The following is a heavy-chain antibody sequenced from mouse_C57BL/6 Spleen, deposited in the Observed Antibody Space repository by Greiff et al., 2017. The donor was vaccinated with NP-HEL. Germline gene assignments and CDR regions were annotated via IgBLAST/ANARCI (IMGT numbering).Heavy chain of an antibody. CDR2: INPNNGGT. Sequence: VQLQQSGPELVKPGASVKLSCKASGYTFTDYYMNWVKQSHGKSLEWIGDINPNNGGTSYNQKFKGKATLTVDKSSSTAYMELRSLTSEDSAVDYCARGGLFDYWGQGTTLTVSS. V-gene: IGHV1-26*01. J-gene: IGHJ2*01. CDR1: GYTFTDYY. CDR3: ARGGLFDY.